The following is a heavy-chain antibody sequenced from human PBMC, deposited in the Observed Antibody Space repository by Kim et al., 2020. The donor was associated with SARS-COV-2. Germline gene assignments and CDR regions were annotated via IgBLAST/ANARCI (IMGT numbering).Heavy chain of an antibody. CDR1: GGTFSSYA. Sequence: SVKVSCKASGGTFSSYAISWVRQAPGQGLEWMGGIIPIFGTANYAQKFQGRVTITADESTSTAYMELSSLRSEDTAVYYCAREEGQAATYFDYWGQGTLVTVSS. CDR2: IIPIFGTA. J-gene: IGHJ4*02. CDR3: AREEGQAATYFDY. V-gene: IGHV1-69*13. D-gene: IGHD2-15*01.